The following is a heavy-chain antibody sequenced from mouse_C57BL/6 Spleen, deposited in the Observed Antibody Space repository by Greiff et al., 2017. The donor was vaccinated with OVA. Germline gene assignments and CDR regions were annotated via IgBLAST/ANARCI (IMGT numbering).Heavy chain of an antibody. CDR2: INPNNGGT. V-gene: IGHV1-26*01. J-gene: IGHJ2*01. Sequence: VQLQQSGPELVKPGASVKISCKASGYTFTDYYMNWVKQSHGKSLEWIGDINPNNGGTSYNQKFKGKATLTVDKSSSPAYMELRSLTSEDSAVYYCASRYYGFDYWGQGTTLTVSS. D-gene: IGHD1-1*02. CDR1: GYTFTDYY. CDR3: ASRYYGFDY.